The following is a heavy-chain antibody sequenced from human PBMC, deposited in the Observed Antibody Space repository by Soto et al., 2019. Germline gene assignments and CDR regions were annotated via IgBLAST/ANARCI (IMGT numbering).Heavy chain of an antibody. V-gene: IGHV1-69*13. Sequence: SVKVSCKASGGTFSSYAISWVRQAPGQGLEWMGGIIPIFGTANYAQKFQGRVTITADESTSTAYMELSSLRSEDTAVYYCARGTRGYSGYEAEYFQHWGQGTLVTVSS. CDR1: GGTFSSYA. CDR2: IIPIFGTA. D-gene: IGHD5-12*01. J-gene: IGHJ1*01. CDR3: ARGTRGYSGYEAEYFQH.